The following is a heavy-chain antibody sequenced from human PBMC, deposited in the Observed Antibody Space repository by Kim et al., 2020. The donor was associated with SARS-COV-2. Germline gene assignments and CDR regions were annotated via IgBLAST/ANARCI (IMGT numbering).Heavy chain of an antibody. CDR1: GFTFSSYG. V-gene: IGHV3-30*18. J-gene: IGHJ4*02. D-gene: IGHD3-10*01. CDR3: ANSQFGRAGSALDY. Sequence: GGSLRLSCAASGFTFSSYGMHWVRQAPGKGLEWVAVISYDGSNKYYADSVKGRFTISRDNSKNTLYLQMDSLRAEDTAMYYCANSQFGRAGSALDYWGQGTLVTVSS. CDR2: ISYDGSNK.